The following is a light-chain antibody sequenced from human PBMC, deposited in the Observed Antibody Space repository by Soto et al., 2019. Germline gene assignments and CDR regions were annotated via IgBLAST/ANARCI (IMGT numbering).Light chain of an antibody. CDR2: GAS. CDR3: QQYGSSGT. CDR1: QSVSNTY. Sequence: IVLTQSPVTLSFSPGEIATLSCRASQSVSNTYLAWYQQKPGQAPRLLIYGASRRATGIPDRFSGSGSGTDFTLTISRLEPEDFAVYYCQQYGSSGTFGQGTKWIS. J-gene: IGKJ1*01. V-gene: IGKV3-20*01.